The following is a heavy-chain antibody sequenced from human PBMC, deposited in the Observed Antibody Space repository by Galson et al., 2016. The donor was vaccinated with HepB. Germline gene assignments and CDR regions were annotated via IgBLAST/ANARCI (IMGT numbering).Heavy chain of an antibody. CDR1: GFTFSDHY. CDR2: IGGSGSPI. J-gene: IGHJ4*02. Sequence: SLRLSCAASGFTFSDHYMSWIRQAPGRGLEWVSYIGGSGSPIYYADSVKDQFTISRDNAKNSLFLQMDSLRPEDTAVYYCARGRAAAGTGWGFDYWGQGILVTVSS. D-gene: IGHD6-13*01. CDR3: ARGRAAAGTGWGFDY. V-gene: IGHV3-11*04.